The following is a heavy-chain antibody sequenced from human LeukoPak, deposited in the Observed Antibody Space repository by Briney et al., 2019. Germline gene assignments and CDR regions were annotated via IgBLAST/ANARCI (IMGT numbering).Heavy chain of an antibody. CDR3: ARDHGSHYYGMDV. J-gene: IGHJ6*02. CDR1: GFTVSSNY. V-gene: IGHV3-66*01. CDR2: IYSGGST. Sequence: GGSLRLSCAASGFTVSSNYMSWVRQAPGKGLEWVSVIYSGGSTYYADSVKGRCTISRDNSKNTQYLQMNSLRAEDTAVYYCARDHGSHYYGMDVWGQGTTVTVSS.